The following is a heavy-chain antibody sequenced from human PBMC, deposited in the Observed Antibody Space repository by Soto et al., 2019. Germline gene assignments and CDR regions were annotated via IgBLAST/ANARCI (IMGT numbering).Heavy chain of an antibody. CDR1: GGTFSSYA. D-gene: IGHD6-6*01. CDR3: AGAPSLIAARPDYYYYGMDV. V-gene: IGHV1-69*01. Sequence: QVQLVQSGAEVKKPGSSVKVSCKASGGTFSSYAISWVRQAPGQGLEWMGGIIPIFGTANYAQKFRGRVTITADESTSTAYMELSSLRSEDTAVYYCAGAPSLIAARPDYYYYGMDVWGQGTTVTVSS. J-gene: IGHJ6*02. CDR2: IIPIFGTA.